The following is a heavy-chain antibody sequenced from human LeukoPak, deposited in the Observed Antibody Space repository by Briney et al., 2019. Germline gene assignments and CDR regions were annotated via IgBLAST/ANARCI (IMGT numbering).Heavy chain of an antibody. J-gene: IGHJ4*02. CDR1: GYSFTTYW. Sequence: GESLKISCKASGYSFTTYWIGWVRQMPGKGLEWMGIINPSGGSTGYAQKFQGRVSMTRDTSTSTFYMELSSLTSEDTAVYYCARPEYCSSTSCYSGIDYWGQGTLVTVSS. CDR2: INPSGGST. D-gene: IGHD2-2*01. CDR3: ARPEYCSSTSCYSGIDY. V-gene: IGHV1-46*01.